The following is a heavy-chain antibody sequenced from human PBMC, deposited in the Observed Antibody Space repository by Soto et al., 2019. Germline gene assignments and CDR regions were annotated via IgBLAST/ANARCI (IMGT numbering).Heavy chain of an antibody. J-gene: IGHJ6*02. V-gene: IGHV1-69*02. CDR3: ARVLAVAGDYYYYGMDV. Sequence: QVQLVQSGAEVKKPGSSVKVSCKASGGTFSSYTISWVRQAPGQGLEWMGRIIPILGIANYAQKFQGRVTITAXXSXSIXYMELSSLRSEDTAVYYCARVLAVAGDYYYYGMDVWGQGTTVTVSS. CDR2: IIPILGIA. D-gene: IGHD6-19*01. CDR1: GGTFSSYT.